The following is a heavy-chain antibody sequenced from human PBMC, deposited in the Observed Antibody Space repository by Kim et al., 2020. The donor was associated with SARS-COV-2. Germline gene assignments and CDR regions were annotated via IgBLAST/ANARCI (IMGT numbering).Heavy chain of an antibody. V-gene: IGHV3-30-3*01. CDR2: ISYDGSNK. CDR1: GFTFSSYA. Sequence: GGSLRLSCAASGFTFSSYAMHWVRQAPGKGLEWVAVISYDGSNKYYADSVKGRFTISRDNSKNTLYLQMNSLRAEDTAVYYCASITMVRGVIITEDYWGQGTLVTVSS. J-gene: IGHJ4*02. CDR3: ASITMVRGVIITEDY. D-gene: IGHD3-10*01.